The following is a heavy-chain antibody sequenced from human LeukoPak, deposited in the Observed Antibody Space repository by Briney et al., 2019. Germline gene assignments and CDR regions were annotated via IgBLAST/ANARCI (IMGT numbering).Heavy chain of an antibody. CDR3: ARRGTGLDWLDP. V-gene: IGHV4-39*07. D-gene: IGHD1-1*01. J-gene: IGHJ5*02. Sequence: PSETLSLTCTVSSGSITSGNYYWDWIRQPPGKGLEWIGGSDYSGNTYYNPSLKSRVTISVDTSKNQFSLKLSSVTAADTAVYYCARRGTGLDWLDPWGQGTLVTVSS. CDR1: SGSITSGNYY. CDR2: SDYSGNT.